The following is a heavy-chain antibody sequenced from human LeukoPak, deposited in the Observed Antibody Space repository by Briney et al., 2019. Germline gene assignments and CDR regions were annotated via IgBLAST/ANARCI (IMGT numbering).Heavy chain of an antibody. CDR1: GGSLSSGDYY. V-gene: IGHV4-30-4*01. Sequence: SETLSLTCTVSGGSLSSGDYYWSWIRQPPGKGLKWIGYISYSGSTYYNPSLKSRVTISVDTSKNQFSLNLSSMTAADTAVYYCAREVPAAPGFFDYWGQGTLVTVSS. J-gene: IGHJ4*02. D-gene: IGHD2-2*01. CDR3: AREVPAAPGFFDY. CDR2: ISYSGST.